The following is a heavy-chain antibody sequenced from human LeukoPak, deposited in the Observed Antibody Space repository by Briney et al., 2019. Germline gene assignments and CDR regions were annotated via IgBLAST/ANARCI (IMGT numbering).Heavy chain of an antibody. CDR3: ARDGGTRLGFDP. D-gene: IGHD3-16*01. Sequence: PSETLSLTCTVSGGSISSSSYYWGWIRQPPGKGLEWIGSIYYSGSTYYNPSLKSRVAISVDTSRRRFSLRLSSVTAADTGVYYCARDGGTRLGFDPWGQGTLVTVSS. CDR1: GGSISSSSYY. V-gene: IGHV4-39*07. J-gene: IGHJ5*02. CDR2: IYYSGST.